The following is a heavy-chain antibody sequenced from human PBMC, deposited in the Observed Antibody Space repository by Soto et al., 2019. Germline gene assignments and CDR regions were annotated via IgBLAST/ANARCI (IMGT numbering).Heavy chain of an antibody. CDR1: GFTFSTYW. Sequence: EVQLVESGGGLVQPGGSLRLSCAASGFTFSTYWMSWVRRTPGKGLEWVANIKQDGTEKYYVDSVRGRLTVSRDNAKSSLYLQTNSLRVEDTAVYYCTTSPHRDSERVFVWGQGTAVTFS. D-gene: IGHD1-26*01. J-gene: IGHJ6*02. V-gene: IGHV3-7*01. CDR2: IKQDGTEK. CDR3: TTSPHRDSERVFV.